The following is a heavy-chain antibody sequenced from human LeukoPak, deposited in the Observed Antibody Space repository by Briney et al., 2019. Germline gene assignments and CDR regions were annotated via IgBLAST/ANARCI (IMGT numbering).Heavy chain of an antibody. CDR3: ARAGGVTTAPLDLDI. CDR1: GDSIRNYY. V-gene: IGHV4-59*01. Sequence: SETLSLTCSVSGDSIRNYYWSWIRQPPGKGLEWVGHIHYSGNTDYNPSLKSRVTISLDVSKNQFFLKLNSVTAADTAVYYCARAGGVTTAPLDLDIWGRGTQVTVS. CDR2: IHYSGNT. D-gene: IGHD4-17*01. J-gene: IGHJ2*01.